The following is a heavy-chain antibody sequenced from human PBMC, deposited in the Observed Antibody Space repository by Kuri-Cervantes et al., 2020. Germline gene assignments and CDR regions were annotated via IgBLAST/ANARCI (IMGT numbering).Heavy chain of an antibody. J-gene: IGHJ4*02. CDR1: GFTFSSYS. Sequence: GESLKISCAASGFTFSSYSMNWVRQAPGKGLEWVSSISSSSSYIYYADSVKGRFTISRDNAKNSLYLQMYSLRAEDTAVYYCARAPAYYYDSSGLVDYWGQGTLVTVSS. CDR2: ISSSSSYI. CDR3: ARAPAYYYDSSGLVDY. V-gene: IGHV3-21*01. D-gene: IGHD3-22*01.